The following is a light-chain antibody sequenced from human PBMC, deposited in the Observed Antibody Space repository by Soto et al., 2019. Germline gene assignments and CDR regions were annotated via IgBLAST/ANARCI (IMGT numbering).Light chain of an antibody. CDR3: QQYSDYSAHGLS. V-gene: IGKV1-5*01. J-gene: IGKJ4*01. CDR1: QSISSY. CDR2: DAS. Sequence: VQMSQSQSSRFDPVGRSVTKNYRASQSISSYLNWYQQKPGKAPKLLIYDASILQTGVPSRFSGYASGTEFTLTITSVHPDYFATYYCQQYSDYSAHGLSFGVGTKVDIK.